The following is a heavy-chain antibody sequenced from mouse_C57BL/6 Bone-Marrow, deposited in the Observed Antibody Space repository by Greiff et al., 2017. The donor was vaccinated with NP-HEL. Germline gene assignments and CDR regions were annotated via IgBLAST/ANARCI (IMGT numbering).Heavy chain of an antibody. Sequence: VQLQQSGPVLVKPGASVKMSCKASGYTFTDYYMNWVKQSHGKSLEWIGVINPYNGGTSYNQKFKGKATLPVDKSSSTAYMELNSLTSEDSAVYYCARKRGEIYYYGSSPAWFAYWGQGTLVTVSA. J-gene: IGHJ3*01. CDR3: ARKRGEIYYYGSSPAWFAY. V-gene: IGHV1-19*01. CDR2: INPYNGGT. D-gene: IGHD1-1*01. CDR1: GYTFTDYY.